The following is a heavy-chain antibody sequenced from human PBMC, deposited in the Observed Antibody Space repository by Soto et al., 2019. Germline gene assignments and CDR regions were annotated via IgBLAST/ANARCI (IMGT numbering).Heavy chain of an antibody. V-gene: IGHV1-69*13. CDR1: GGTFSSYA. CDR2: IIPIFGTA. Sequence: SVKVSCKASGGTFSSYAITWVRQAPGQGLEWMGGIIPIFGTANYAQKFQGRVTITADEYTSTAYMELSSLSSEDTAVYYCVTRGGYCTGGSCYSEDVGYYGMDVCGQGTTVTVSS. D-gene: IGHD2-15*01. CDR3: VTRGGYCTGGSCYSEDVGYYGMDV. J-gene: IGHJ6*02.